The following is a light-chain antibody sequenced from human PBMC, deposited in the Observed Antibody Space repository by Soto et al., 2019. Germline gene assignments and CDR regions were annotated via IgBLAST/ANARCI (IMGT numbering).Light chain of an antibody. CDR3: QQYNNWPQWT. CDR2: GAS. Sequence: EIVMTQSPGTLSVSPGERATLSCRASQSVSSNLAWYQQKPGQAPRLLIYGASTRATGIPARFSGSGSGTEFTLTISSLQSEDFVVYYCQQYNNWPQWTFGQGTK. CDR1: QSVSSN. J-gene: IGKJ1*01. V-gene: IGKV3-15*01.